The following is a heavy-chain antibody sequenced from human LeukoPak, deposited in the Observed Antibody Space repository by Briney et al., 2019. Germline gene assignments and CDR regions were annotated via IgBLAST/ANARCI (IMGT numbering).Heavy chain of an antibody. J-gene: IGHJ4*02. CDR2: ISTSGST. CDR1: GGSISSGSHY. D-gene: IGHD4-17*01. V-gene: IGHV4-61*02. Sequence: PSETLSLTCTVSGGSISSGSHYWSWIRQPAGKGLEWIGRISTSGSTNYNLSLRSRVTISVDTSKNQFSLKLSSVTAADTAVYYCARQVDGDYGVDFDYWGQGTLVTVSS. CDR3: ARQVDGDYGVDFDY.